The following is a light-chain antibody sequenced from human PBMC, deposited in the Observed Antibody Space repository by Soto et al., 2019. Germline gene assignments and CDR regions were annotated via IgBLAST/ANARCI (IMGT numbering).Light chain of an antibody. Sequence: EIVMTQSPATLSVSPGERATLSCRASQSVSSNLAWYQQKPGQAPRLLIYGASTRATGIPARFSGNGSGTEFILTISSLQSEDFAVYYCQQYSKWPLTFGGGTKVDIK. CDR2: GAS. CDR1: QSVSSN. V-gene: IGKV3-15*01. CDR3: QQYSKWPLT. J-gene: IGKJ4*01.